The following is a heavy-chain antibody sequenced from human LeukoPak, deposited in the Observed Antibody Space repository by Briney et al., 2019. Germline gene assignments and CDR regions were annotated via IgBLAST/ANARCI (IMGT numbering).Heavy chain of an antibody. CDR2: ISATGGYT. J-gene: IGHJ5*02. CDR3: ATEVGANSWFDP. V-gene: IGHV3-23*01. Sequence: GGSLRLSCAASGFTFTSYVMSWVRQAPGKGLEWVSTISATGGYTYYADSVKGRFTISRDNSKNTLYLQMNGLRAEDTAVYYCATEVGANSWFDPWGQGTLVTVSS. CDR1: GFTFTSYV. D-gene: IGHD1-26*01.